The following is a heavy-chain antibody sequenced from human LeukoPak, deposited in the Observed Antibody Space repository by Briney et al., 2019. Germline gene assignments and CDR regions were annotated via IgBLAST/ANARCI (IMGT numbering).Heavy chain of an antibody. CDR3: ARGIELDYYYYYMDV. Sequence: GASVKVSCKASGYTFTGYYMHWVRQAPGQGLEWMGWINPNSGGTNYAQKFQGRVTMTRDTPISTAYMELSRLRSDDTAVYYCARGIELDYYYYYMDVWGKGTTVTVSS. V-gene: IGHV1-2*02. J-gene: IGHJ6*03. D-gene: IGHD1-26*01. CDR2: INPNSGGT. CDR1: GYTFTGYY.